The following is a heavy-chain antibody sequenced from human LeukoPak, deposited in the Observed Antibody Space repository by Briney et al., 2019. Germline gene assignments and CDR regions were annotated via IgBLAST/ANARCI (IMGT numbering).Heavy chain of an antibody. D-gene: IGHD3-22*01. V-gene: IGHV3-33*01. J-gene: IGHJ4*02. CDR2: IWYDGSNK. CDR3: ASGYYHDSSGYYYPLYFDY. CDR1: GFTFSSYG. Sequence: GGSLRLSCAASGFTFSSYGMHWVRQAPGKGLEWVAVIWYDGSNKYYADSVKGRFTISRDNSKNTLYLQMNSLRAEDTAVYYCASGYYHDSSGYYYPLYFDYWGQGTLVTVSS.